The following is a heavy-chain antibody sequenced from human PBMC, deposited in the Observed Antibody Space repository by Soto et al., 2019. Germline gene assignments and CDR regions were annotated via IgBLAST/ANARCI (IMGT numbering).Heavy chain of an antibody. D-gene: IGHD3-16*02. Sequence: SETLSLTCTVSGASINSAAYYWSWIRQRPGEGLEWIGFISYSGNTYHSPSLKSRLVLSVDTSKNQFSLELDFVTAADTAVYHCARGPSPFWGSYRFAYFDSWGHGIPVTVSS. CDR2: ISYSGNT. CDR3: ARGPSPFWGSYRFAYFDS. J-gene: IGHJ4*01. CDR1: GASINSAAYY. V-gene: IGHV4-31*03.